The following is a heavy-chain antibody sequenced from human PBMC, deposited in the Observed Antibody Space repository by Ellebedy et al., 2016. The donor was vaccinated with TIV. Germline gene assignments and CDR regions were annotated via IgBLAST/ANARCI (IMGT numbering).Heavy chain of an antibody. CDR3: ARDLQIGWFDP. J-gene: IGHJ5*02. V-gene: IGHV3-33*01. CDR1: GFTFSSYG. Sequence: GGSLRLXCAASGFTFSSYGMHWVRQAPGKGLEWVAVIWYDGSNKYYADSVKGRFTISRDNSKNTLYLQMNSLRAEDTAVYYCARDLQIGWFDPWGQGTLVTVSS. CDR2: IWYDGSNK. D-gene: IGHD3-22*01.